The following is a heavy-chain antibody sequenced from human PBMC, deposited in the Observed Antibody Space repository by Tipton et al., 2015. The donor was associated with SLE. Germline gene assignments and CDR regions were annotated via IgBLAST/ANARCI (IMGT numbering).Heavy chain of an antibody. V-gene: IGHV3-7*01. D-gene: IGHD1-26*01. J-gene: IGHJ4*02. CDR2: IKQDGGEQ. CDR3: AREGGSYYPSYYFDY. CDR1: GFTFSTYW. Sequence: GSLRLSCAASGFTFSTYWMSSVRQAPGKGLGWVANIKQDGGEQNYVDSVKGRLIISRDNAKNALYLQMNNLRAEDTAVYYCAREGGSYYPSYYFDYWGQGTLVTVSS.